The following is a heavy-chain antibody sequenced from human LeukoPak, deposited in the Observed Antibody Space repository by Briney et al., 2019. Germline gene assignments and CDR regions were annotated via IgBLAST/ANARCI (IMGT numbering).Heavy chain of an antibody. D-gene: IGHD1-26*01. CDR2: ISAYNGNT. V-gene: IGHV1-18*01. J-gene: IGHJ6*03. CDR3: ARGGHSGSFYYYYMDV. CDR1: GYTFTSYG. Sequence: ASVKVSCKASGYTFTSYGISWVRQAPGQGLEWMGWISAYNGNTNYAPKLQGRVTMTTDTSTSTAYMELRSLRSDDTAVYYCARGGHSGSFYYYYMDVWGKGTTVTVSS.